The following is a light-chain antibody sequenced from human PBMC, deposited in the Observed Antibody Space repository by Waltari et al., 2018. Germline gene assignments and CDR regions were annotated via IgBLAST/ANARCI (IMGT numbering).Light chain of an antibody. J-gene: IGKJ4*01. V-gene: IGKV3-20*01. CDR1: QSLSNNY. CDR2: HTS. CDR3: QQYCRSPPVGSLT. Sequence: EIVLTQSPGTLSLSPGERASLSCRASQSLSNNYLAWYQQKPGQARRLLVYHTSRRGTGIPYRFIVSWSRTDFTLTISRLEPEDFAVYYCQQYCRSPPVGSLTFGGGTKVAIK.